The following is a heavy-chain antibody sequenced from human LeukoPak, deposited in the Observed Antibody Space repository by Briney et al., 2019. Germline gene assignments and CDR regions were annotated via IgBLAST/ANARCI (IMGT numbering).Heavy chain of an antibody. CDR3: ARVRKAEQQLSF. D-gene: IGHD6-13*01. CDR1: GYTFTSYG. J-gene: IGHJ4*02. V-gene: IGHV1-8*02. Sequence: ASVKVSCKASGYTFTSYGISWVRQAPGQGLEWMRWMNPNSGNTGYAQKFQGRVTMTRNTSISTAYMELSSLRSEDTAVYYCARVRKAEQQLSFWGQGTLVTVSS. CDR2: MNPNSGNT.